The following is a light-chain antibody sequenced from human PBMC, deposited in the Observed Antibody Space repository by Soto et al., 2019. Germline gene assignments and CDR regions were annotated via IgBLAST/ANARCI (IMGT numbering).Light chain of an antibody. V-gene: IGLV2-8*01. CDR2: EVT. Sequence: QSALTQPPSASGSPGQSVTISCTGTSSDVGAYKYVSWYQQYPGKAPKLMIYEVTKRPSGVPDRFSGSKSGNTASLTVSGLQAEDEADYYCTLYVGNDIWVFGGGTKLTVL. J-gene: IGLJ3*02. CDR1: SSDVGAYKY. CDR3: TLYVGNDIWV.